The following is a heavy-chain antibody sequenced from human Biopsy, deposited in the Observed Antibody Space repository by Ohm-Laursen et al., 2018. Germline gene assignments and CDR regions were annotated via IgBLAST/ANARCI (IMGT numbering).Heavy chain of an antibody. V-gene: IGHV4-31*03. CDR3: ARADMVTTIVDY. Sequence: SQTLSLTCTVSGDSISSGGNYWSWIRQFPGKGLEWIAYIYHTGSTYYNPSLKSRLSIAMDTSKNQFSVSLRSVTVADTAVYYCARADMVTTIVDYWGQGTLVTVSS. J-gene: IGHJ4*02. CDR1: GDSISSGGNY. D-gene: IGHD5-12*01. CDR2: IYHTGST.